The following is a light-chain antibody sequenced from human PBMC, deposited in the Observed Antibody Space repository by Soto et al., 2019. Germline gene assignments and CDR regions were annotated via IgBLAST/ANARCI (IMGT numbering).Light chain of an antibody. CDR2: LGS. CDR3: MQALQTPLT. V-gene: IGKV2-28*01. J-gene: IGKJ4*01. CDR1: QSLLHSNGYNY. Sequence: DIVMTQSPLSQPVTPGEPASISCRSSQSLLHSNGYNYLDWYLQKPGQSPQLLIYLGSSRASGVPDRFSGSGSGTDFTLKISTVEAEDVGVYYCMQALQTPLTFGGGTKVEI.